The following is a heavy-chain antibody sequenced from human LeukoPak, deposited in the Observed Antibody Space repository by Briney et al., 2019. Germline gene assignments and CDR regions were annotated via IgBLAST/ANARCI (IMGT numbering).Heavy chain of an antibody. D-gene: IGHD3-10*01. Sequence: GGSLRLSCAASGFTFSSYAMSWVRQAPGKGLEWVSAISGSGGSTYYADSVKGRFTISRDNSKNTLYLQMNSLRAEDTAVYYCAKGGYYGSGKGYYFDYWGQGTPVTVSS. CDR2: ISGSGGST. V-gene: IGHV3-23*01. CDR3: AKGGYYGSGKGYYFDY. CDR1: GFTFSSYA. J-gene: IGHJ4*02.